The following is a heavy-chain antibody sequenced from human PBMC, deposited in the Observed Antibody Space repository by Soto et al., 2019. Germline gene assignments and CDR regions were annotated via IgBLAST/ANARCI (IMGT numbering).Heavy chain of an antibody. V-gene: IGHV4-34*01. D-gene: IGHD4-4*01. CDR1: GGSFSGYY. Sequence: SETLSLTCAVYGGSFSGYYWSWIRQPPGKGLEWIGEINHSGSTNYNPSLKSRVTISVDTSKNQFSLKLSSVTAADTAVYYCAREGRRYSNYISHRGGNWFDPWGQGTLVTVSS. J-gene: IGHJ5*02. CDR2: INHSGST. CDR3: AREGRRYSNYISHRGGNWFDP.